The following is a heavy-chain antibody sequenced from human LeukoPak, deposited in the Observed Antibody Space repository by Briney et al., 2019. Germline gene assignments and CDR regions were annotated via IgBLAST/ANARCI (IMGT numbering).Heavy chain of an antibody. V-gene: IGHV1-69*13. J-gene: IGHJ4*02. Sequence: ASVKVSCKASGGTFSSYAISWVRQAPGQGLEWMGGVIPIFGTANYAQKFQGRVTITADESTSTAYMEQSSLRSEDTAVYYCARVTMIVPSYFDYWGQGTLVTVSS. CDR3: ARVTMIVPSYFDY. D-gene: IGHD3-22*01. CDR2: VIPIFGTA. CDR1: GGTFSSYA.